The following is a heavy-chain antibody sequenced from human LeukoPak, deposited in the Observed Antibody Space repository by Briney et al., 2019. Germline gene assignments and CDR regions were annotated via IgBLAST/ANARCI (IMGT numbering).Heavy chain of an antibody. Sequence: SETLSLTCTVSGGSISSYYWSWIRQPAGKELEWIGRIYTSGSTNYNPSLKSRVTMSVDTSKNQFSLKLSSVTAADTAVYYCARESAGAIAAAGTEFDYWGQGTLVTVSS. CDR2: IYTSGST. CDR1: GGSISSYY. J-gene: IGHJ4*02. CDR3: ARESAGAIAAAGTEFDY. D-gene: IGHD6-13*01. V-gene: IGHV4-4*07.